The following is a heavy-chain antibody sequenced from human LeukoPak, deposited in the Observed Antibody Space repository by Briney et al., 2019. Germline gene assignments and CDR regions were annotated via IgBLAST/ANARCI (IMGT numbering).Heavy chain of an antibody. J-gene: IGHJ5*02. D-gene: IGHD6-6*01. CDR2: MNPNSGNT. Sequence: ASVKVSCKASAYTFTSYDINWVRQATGQGLEWMGWMNPNSGNTGYAQKFQDRVTMTRNTSISTAYMELSSLRSEDTAVYYCARTQRIAARPRFDPWGQGTLVTVSS. V-gene: IGHV1-8*01. CDR1: AYTFTSYD. CDR3: ARTQRIAARPRFDP.